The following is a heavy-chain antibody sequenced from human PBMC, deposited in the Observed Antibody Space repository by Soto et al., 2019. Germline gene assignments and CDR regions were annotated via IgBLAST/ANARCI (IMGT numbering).Heavy chain of an antibody. J-gene: IGHJ4*02. CDR1: GFTFSSYS. Sequence: EVQLVESGGGLVKPGGSLRLSCAASGFTFSSYSMNWVRQAPGKGLEWVSSISSSSSYIYYADSVKGRFTISRDNAKNSLYRQMNSLRAEDTAVYYCASEPGYSSGWYDYWGQGTLVTVSS. CDR3: ASEPGYSSGWYDY. V-gene: IGHV3-21*01. CDR2: ISSSSSYI. D-gene: IGHD6-19*01.